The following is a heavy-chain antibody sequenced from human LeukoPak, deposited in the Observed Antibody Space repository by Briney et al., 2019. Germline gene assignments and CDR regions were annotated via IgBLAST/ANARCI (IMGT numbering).Heavy chain of an antibody. J-gene: IGHJ4*02. V-gene: IGHV4-4*07. Sequence: SETLSLTCTVSGGFISNYYWSWIRQPAGKGLEWIGRIYTSGSTNYNSSLKSRVTMSVDTSKNQFSLKLSSVTAADTAVYYCAKVRFFDSSVLTRKRSYYFDYWGQGTLVTVSS. CDR3: AKVRFFDSSVLTRKRSYYFDY. CDR2: IYTSGST. D-gene: IGHD3-22*01. CDR1: GGFISNYY.